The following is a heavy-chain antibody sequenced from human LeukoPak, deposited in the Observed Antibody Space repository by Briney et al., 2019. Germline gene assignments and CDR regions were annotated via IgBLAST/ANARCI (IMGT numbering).Heavy chain of an antibody. CDR3: ARDTAGCDY. Sequence: GGSLRLSCAASGFTFRSYAMSWVRQAPGKGLEWVANIKQDGSEKYYGDSVKGRFTISRDNAKNSLYLQMNSLRAEDTAVYFCARDTAGCDYWGQGTLVTVSS. CDR2: IKQDGSEK. CDR1: GFTFRSYA. D-gene: IGHD2-21*02. J-gene: IGHJ4*02. V-gene: IGHV3-7*01.